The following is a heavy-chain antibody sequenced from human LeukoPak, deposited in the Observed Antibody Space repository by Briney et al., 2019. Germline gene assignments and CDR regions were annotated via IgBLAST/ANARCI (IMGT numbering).Heavy chain of an antibody. CDR1: GYTFTGYY. J-gene: IGHJ4*02. CDR3: ARHFPPGGFPGY. Sequence: ASVKVSCTASGYTFTGYYMHWVRQAPGQGLEWMGWINPNSGGTNYAQKFQGRVTMTRDTSISTAYMELSRLGSDDTAVYYCARHFPPGGFPGYWGQGTLVTVSS. V-gene: IGHV1-2*02. D-gene: IGHD2-8*02. CDR2: INPNSGGT.